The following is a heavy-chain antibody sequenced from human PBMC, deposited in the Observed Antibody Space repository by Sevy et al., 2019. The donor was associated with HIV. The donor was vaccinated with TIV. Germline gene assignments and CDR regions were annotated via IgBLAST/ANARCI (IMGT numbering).Heavy chain of an antibody. D-gene: IGHD6-6*01. V-gene: IGHV4-59*01. Sequence: SETLSLTCTVSGGSISSYYWSWIRQPPGKGLEWIGYIYYSGCTNYNPSLKSRVTISVDTSKNQFSLKLSSVTAADTAVYYCARSNPIAARRKGVVGAFDIWGQGTMVTVSS. CDR2: IYYSGCT. CDR1: GGSISSYY. J-gene: IGHJ3*02. CDR3: ARSNPIAARRKGVVGAFDI.